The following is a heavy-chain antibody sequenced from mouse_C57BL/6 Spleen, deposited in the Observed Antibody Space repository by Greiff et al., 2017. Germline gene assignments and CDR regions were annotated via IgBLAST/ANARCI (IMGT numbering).Heavy chain of an antibody. CDR3: TIYYGSRGYYFDY. J-gene: IGHJ2*01. V-gene: IGHV6-6*01. D-gene: IGHD1-1*01. CDR1: GFTFSDAW. Sequence: EVQVEESGGGLVQPGGSMKLSCAASGFTFSDAWMDWVRQSPEKGLEWVAEIRNKANNPATYYAESVKGRFTISRDDSKSSVYLQMNSLRAEDTGIYYCTIYYGSRGYYFDYWGQGTTLTVSS. CDR2: IRNKANNPAT.